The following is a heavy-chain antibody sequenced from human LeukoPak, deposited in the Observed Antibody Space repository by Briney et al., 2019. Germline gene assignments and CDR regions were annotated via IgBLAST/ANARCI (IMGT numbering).Heavy chain of an antibody. D-gene: IGHD6-13*01. J-gene: IGHJ6*01. V-gene: IGHV3-30-3*01. CDR2: ISYDGSNK. CDR1: GFTFSSYA. CDR3: ARDWQLVFYGLYV. Sequence: GGSLRLSCAASGFTFSSYAMRWVRQAPGKGLEWVAVISYDGSNKYYADSVKGRFTISRDNSKNTLYLQMNSLRAEDTAVYYCARDWQLVFYGLYVWGQGTTVTVSP.